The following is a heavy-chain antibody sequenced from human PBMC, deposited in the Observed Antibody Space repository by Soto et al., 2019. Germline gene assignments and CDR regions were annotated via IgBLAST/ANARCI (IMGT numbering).Heavy chain of an antibody. CDR3: ARSLWFGELH. D-gene: IGHD3-10*01. J-gene: IGHJ4*02. Sequence: QITLKESGPTLVKPTQTLTLTCSFSGFSLSTTGVGVGWIRQSPGKALEWLAIIYWDNDKRYSPSLKSRVTITKDTSKNQVVLTVTNMDPVDTCTYYCARSLWFGELHWGQGDLVTVSS. CDR1: GFSLSTTGVG. CDR2: IYWDNDK. V-gene: IGHV2-5*02.